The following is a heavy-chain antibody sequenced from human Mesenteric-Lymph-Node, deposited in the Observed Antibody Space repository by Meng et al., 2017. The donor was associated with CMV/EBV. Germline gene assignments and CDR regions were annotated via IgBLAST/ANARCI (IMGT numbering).Heavy chain of an antibody. V-gene: IGHV1-2*02. CDR1: GYTFTGYY. J-gene: IGHJ4*02. CDR3: ARFGFEGALYFDY. CDR2: IDPNSGGT. D-gene: IGHD3-10*01. Sequence: ASVQVSCKASGYTFTGYYLHWVRQAPGQGLEWMGWIDPNSGGTNYAQKFQGRVTMTRDTSISTGYMDLIRLISDDTAVYYCARFGFEGALYFDYWGQGTLVTVSS.